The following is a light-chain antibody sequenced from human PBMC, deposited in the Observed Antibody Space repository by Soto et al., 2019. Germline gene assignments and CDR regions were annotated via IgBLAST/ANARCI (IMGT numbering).Light chain of an antibody. CDR2: SND. Sequence: QPVLTQPPSASGTPGQRVTISCSGSGSNIGSHTVSWYQQLPGTAPNHLIYSNDQRPSGVPDRFSGSKSGTSASLAISGLQSEDEADYYCAAWDDSLSGAVFGGGTQLTVL. J-gene: IGLJ7*01. CDR1: GSNIGSHT. V-gene: IGLV1-44*01. CDR3: AAWDDSLSGAV.